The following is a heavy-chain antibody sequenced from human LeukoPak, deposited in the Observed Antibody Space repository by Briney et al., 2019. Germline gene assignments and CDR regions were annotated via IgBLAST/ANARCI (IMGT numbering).Heavy chain of an antibody. CDR2: IYSSGST. V-gene: IGHV4-4*07. D-gene: IGHD4/OR15-4a*01. CDR3: ARLTTERYYYYAMDV. CDR1: GGSMSSYY. J-gene: IGHJ6*02. Sequence: SETLSLTCTVSGGSMSSYYWSWIRQPAGKGLEWIGRIYSSGSTNYNPSLKSRVTMSVDTSKNQFSLKLSSVTAADTAVYYCARLTTERYYYYAMDVWGQGTTVTASS.